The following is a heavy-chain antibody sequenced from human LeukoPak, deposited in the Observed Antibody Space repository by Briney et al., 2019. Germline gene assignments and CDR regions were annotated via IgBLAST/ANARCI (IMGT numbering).Heavy chain of an antibody. J-gene: IGHJ3*02. CDR3: ARATAGGVAFDI. CDR1: GFTFSSYD. Sequence: GGSLRLSCAASGFTFSSYDMHWVRQATGKGLEWVSAIGTAGDTYYPGSVKGRFTISRENAKNSLYLQMNSLRAGDTAVYYCARATAGGVAFDIWGQGTMVTVSS. V-gene: IGHV3-13*01. CDR2: IGTAGDT. D-gene: IGHD3-16*01.